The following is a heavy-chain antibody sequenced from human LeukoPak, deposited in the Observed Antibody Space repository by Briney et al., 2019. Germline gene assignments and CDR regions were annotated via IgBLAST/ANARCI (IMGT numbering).Heavy chain of an antibody. CDR1: GYTFTGYY. CDR2: INPNSGGT. D-gene: IGHD3-10*01. CDR3: ARAYYYGSGSYYESAFDI. Sequence: GASVKVSCKASGYTFTGYYMHWVRQAPGQGLERMGWINPNSGGTEYAQKFQGRVTMTRDTSINTAYMELSRLKSDDTAVYYCARAYYYGSGSYYESAFDIWGQGTMVT. J-gene: IGHJ3*02. V-gene: IGHV1-2*02.